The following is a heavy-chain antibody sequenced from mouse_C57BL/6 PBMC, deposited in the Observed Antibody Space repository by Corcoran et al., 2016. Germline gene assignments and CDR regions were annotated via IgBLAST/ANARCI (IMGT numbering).Heavy chain of an antibody. CDR3: ARIDYDVGYYYAMDY. Sequence: EVQLQQSGPELVKPGASVKIPCKASGYTFTDYNMDWVKQSHGKSLEWIGDINPNNGGTIYNQKFKGKATLTVDKSSSTAYMELRSLTSEDTAVYYCARIDYDVGYYYAMDYWGQGTSVTVSS. J-gene: IGHJ4*01. D-gene: IGHD2-4*01. CDR2: INPNNGGT. V-gene: IGHV1-18*01. CDR1: GYTFTDYN.